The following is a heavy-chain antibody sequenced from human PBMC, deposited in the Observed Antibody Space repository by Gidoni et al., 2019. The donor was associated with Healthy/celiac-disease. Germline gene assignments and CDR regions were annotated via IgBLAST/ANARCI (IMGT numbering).Heavy chain of an antibody. V-gene: IGHV4-31*03. Sequence: VQLPGSGPGMVTPSQTPSLPCPFPCGSLSSGGYYWSWIRQHPGKGLEWIGYIYYSGSTYYNPSLKSRVTISVDTSKNQFSLKLSSVTAADTAVYYCARLYCSGGSCYFDYWGQGTLVTVSS. J-gene: IGHJ4*02. D-gene: IGHD2-15*01. CDR2: IYYSGST. CDR1: CGSLSSGGYY. CDR3: ARLYCSGGSCYFDY.